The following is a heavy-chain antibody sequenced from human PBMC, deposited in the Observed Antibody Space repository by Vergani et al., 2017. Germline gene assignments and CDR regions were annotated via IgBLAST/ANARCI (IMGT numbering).Heavy chain of an antibody. D-gene: IGHD1-14*01. Sequence: QVQLQESGPGLVRPSETLSLTCPVSGRSLSGYYCNWIRQTPGGGLEWIGYVEDSGYFNYNPSLKTRVSMSSDTSNNQFSLMLSSVTVADTAVYYCARSIVSRNPPDYFDNWGQGTLVTVSS. CDR2: VEDSGYF. V-gene: IGHV4-59*01. J-gene: IGHJ4*02. CDR1: GRSLSGYY. CDR3: ARSIVSRNPPDYFDN.